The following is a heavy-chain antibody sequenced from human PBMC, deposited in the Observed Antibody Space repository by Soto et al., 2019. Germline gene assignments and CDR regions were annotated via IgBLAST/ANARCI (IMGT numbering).Heavy chain of an antibody. Sequence: PGESLKISCKGSGYSFTSYWIGWVRQMPGKGLEWMGIIYPGDSDTRYSPSSQGQVTISADKSISTAYLQWSSLKASDTAMYYCARSRRIIAAGGYYYYGMDVWGQGTTVTVSS. CDR2: IYPGDSDT. V-gene: IGHV5-51*01. J-gene: IGHJ6*02. CDR3: ARSRRIIAAGGYYYYGMDV. CDR1: GYSFTSYW. D-gene: IGHD6-6*01.